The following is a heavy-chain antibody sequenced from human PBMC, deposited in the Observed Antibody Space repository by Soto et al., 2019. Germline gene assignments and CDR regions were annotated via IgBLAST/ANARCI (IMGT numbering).Heavy chain of an antibody. D-gene: IGHD2-15*01. CDR2: INWDGDST. CDR1: GFTFDDYT. Sequence: EVQLVESGGVVVQPGGSLRLSCAASGFTFDDYTMHWVRQVPGKGLEWVSLINWDGDSTYYAGSVKGRFTISRDNVKNSLYLQMNTLRTEETALYYCVRDTRPRSGGSDDFDHWGQGTLVTVFS. CDR3: VRDTRPRSGGSDDFDH. V-gene: IGHV3-43*01. J-gene: IGHJ4*02.